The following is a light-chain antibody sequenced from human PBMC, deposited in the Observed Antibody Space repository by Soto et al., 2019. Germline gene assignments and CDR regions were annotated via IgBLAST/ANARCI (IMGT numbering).Light chain of an antibody. CDR1: QSVLYSSNNKNY. CDR3: QQYASTPPT. J-gene: IGKJ2*01. V-gene: IGKV4-1*01. CDR2: WAS. Sequence: DIVMTQSPDSLAVSLGERATINCKSSQSVLYSSNNKNYLAWYQQRPGQPPKLLIYWASTRASGVPDRFSGSGSGTDFTLTITSLQAEDVAVYYCQQYASTPPTFGQGTKLEIK.